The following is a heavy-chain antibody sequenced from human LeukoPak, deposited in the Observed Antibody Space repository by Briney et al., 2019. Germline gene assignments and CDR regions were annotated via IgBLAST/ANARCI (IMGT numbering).Heavy chain of an antibody. CDR1: GGSISSYY. CDR3: ARHNWGNNWFDP. J-gene: IGHJ5*02. V-gene: IGHV4-59*08. Sequence: PSETLSLTCTVAGGSISSYYWSWIRQPPGKGLEWIGYIYYSGSTNYNPSLKSRVTISVDTSKNQFSLKLSSVTAADTAVYYCARHNWGNNWFDPWGQGTLVTVSS. CDR2: IYYSGST. D-gene: IGHD7-27*01.